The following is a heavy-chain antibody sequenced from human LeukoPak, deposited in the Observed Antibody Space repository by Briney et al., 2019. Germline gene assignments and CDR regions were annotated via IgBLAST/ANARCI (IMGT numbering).Heavy chain of an antibody. V-gene: IGHV3-13*01. CDR2: FGTAGDT. CDR3: ARDFSGVGMDV. CDR1: GFIFSSYD. Sequence: GGSLRLSCAASGFIFSSYDMHWVRHATGQGLEWVSAFGTAGDTYYPGSVKGRFTISRENAKNSLYLQMNSLRAGDTAVYYCARDFSGVGMDVWGQGTTVTVSS. J-gene: IGHJ6*02. D-gene: IGHD6-25*01.